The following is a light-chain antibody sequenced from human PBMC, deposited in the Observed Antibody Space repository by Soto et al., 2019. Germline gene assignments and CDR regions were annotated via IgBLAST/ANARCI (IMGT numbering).Light chain of an antibody. Sequence: EIVLTQSPGTLSLSPGERATLSCRASQSISSSYSAWYQQKPGQAPRLLICGASSRGTGIPDRFSGSGYGTDFTLTISRLEPEDFAVYYCQQYGSSRTFGQGPKVEIK. CDR3: QQYGSSRT. J-gene: IGKJ1*01. CDR2: GAS. CDR1: QSISSSY. V-gene: IGKV3-20*01.